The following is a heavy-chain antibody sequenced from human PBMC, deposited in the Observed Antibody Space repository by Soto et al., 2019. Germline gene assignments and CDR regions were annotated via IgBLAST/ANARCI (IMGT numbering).Heavy chain of an antibody. CDR2: IKSKNDGGTT. CDR3: AADLPNWGAYAFDY. CDR1: GFTFTNAW. D-gene: IGHD7-27*01. Sequence: EVQLVESGGGLVEPGGSLRLSCAASGFTFTNAWLNWVRQAPGKGLEWVGRIKSKNDGGTTDYDAPVKGRFTISRDDSENTVYLQMNSLKTEDTAVYYCAADLPNWGAYAFDYWGQGTLVTVSS. V-gene: IGHV3-15*07. J-gene: IGHJ4*02.